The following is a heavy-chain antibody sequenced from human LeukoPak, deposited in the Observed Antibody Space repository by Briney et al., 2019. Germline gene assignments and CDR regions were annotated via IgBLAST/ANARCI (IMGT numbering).Heavy chain of an antibody. J-gene: IGHJ5*02. CDR3: ARRRTMVRGVIWFDP. V-gene: IGHV4-34*01. D-gene: IGHD3-10*01. Sequence: SETLSLTCAVYGGSFSGYYWSWIRQPPGKGLEWIGEINHSGSTNYNPSLKSRVTISVDTSKNQFSLKLSSVTAADTAVYYCARRRTMVRGVIWFDPWGQGTLVTVSS. CDR1: GGSFSGYY. CDR2: INHSGST.